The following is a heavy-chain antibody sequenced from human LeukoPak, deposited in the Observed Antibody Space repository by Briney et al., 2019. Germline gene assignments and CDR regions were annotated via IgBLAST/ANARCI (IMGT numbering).Heavy chain of an antibody. Sequence: PGGSLRVSCAVSGLIFNVSAIHWVRQASGKGLEWVGRIRIKPNAYSTAYTAAVKGRFTMSRDDSKNTAYLEMNSLKIEDTAVYYCTRPRTHNWNYKDHWGQGTLVTVSS. CDR3: TRPRTHNWNYKDH. CDR2: IRIKPNAYST. V-gene: IGHV3-73*01. CDR1: GLIFNVSA. J-gene: IGHJ4*02. D-gene: IGHD1-7*01.